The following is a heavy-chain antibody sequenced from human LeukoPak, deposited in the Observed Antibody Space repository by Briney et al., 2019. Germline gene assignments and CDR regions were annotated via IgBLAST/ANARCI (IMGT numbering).Heavy chain of an antibody. V-gene: IGHV3-23*01. J-gene: IGHJ4*02. D-gene: IGHD1-26*01. CDR2: ISGSGGST. CDR3: AKDGKYSGSYYVN. Sequence: PGGSLRLSCAASGFTFSSYAMSWVRQAPGKGLEWVSAISGSGGSTYYADSVKGRFTISRDNSKNSLYLQMNSLRAEDTAVYYCAKDGKYSGSYYVNWGQGTLVTVSS. CDR1: GFTFSSYA.